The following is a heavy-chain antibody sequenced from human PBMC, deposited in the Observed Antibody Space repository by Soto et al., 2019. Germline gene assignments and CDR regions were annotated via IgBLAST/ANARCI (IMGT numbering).Heavy chain of an antibody. CDR3: AREVRYCSSTSCSTDLDY. V-gene: IGHV3-53*01. J-gene: IGHJ4*02. D-gene: IGHD2-2*02. Sequence: PVGSLRLSCAASGFTVSGTRMTWVRQAPGEGLEWVSVIYEGGGTFYPDSVKGRFTISRDNARNSLYLQMNSLRVEDTAVYYCAREVRYCSSTSCSTDLDYWGQGTLVTV. CDR1: GFTVSGTR. CDR2: IYEGGGT.